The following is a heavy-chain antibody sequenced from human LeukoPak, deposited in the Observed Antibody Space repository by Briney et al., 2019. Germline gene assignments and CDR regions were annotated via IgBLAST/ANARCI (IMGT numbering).Heavy chain of an antibody. D-gene: IGHD3-9*01. J-gene: IGHJ3*02. CDR2: INTGNGNT. CDR1: GYTFTAYY. V-gene: IGHV1-3*04. Sequence: GASVKVSCKASGYTFTAYYIHWVRQAPGQRLEWMGWINTGNGNTKYSRKFQGRVTITRDTSASTAYMELSSLRSEDTAVYYCAREGYDILTGPGKDAFDIWGQGTMVAVSS. CDR3: AREGYDILTGPGKDAFDI.